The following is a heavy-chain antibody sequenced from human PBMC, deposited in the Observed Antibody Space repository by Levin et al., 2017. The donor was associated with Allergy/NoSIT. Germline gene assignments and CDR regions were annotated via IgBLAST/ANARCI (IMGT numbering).Heavy chain of an antibody. V-gene: IGHV4-61*02. CDR2: IYRSGSA. CDR1: GGSISSGSYY. J-gene: IGHJ1*01. D-gene: IGHD1-14*01. Sequence: LRLSCKVSGGSISSGSYYWSWIRQPAATGLEWIGRIYRSGSANYNPSLKSRVTISVDTSKKQFSLKLSSVTAADTAVYYCARAEVGSEHWGQGALVTVSS. CDR3: ARAEVGSEH.